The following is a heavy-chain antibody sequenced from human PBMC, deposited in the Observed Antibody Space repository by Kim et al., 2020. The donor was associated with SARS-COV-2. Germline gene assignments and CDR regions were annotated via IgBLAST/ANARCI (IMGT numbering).Heavy chain of an antibody. D-gene: IGHD2-21*02. CDR3: ARDVTLDY. Sequence: GGSLRLSCAASGFTFSSYGMHWVRQAPGKGLEWVAVISYDGSNKYYADSVKGRFTISRDNSKNTLYLQMNSLRAEDTAVYYCARDVTLDYWGQGTLVTVSS. CDR1: GFTFSSYG. J-gene: IGHJ4*02. CDR2: ISYDGSNK. V-gene: IGHV3-33*05.